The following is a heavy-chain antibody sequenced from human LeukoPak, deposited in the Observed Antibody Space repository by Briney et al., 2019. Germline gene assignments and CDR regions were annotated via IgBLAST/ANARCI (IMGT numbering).Heavy chain of an antibody. D-gene: IGHD2-2*01. Sequence: SETLSLTCTVSGGSVSSSSSYWNWIRQPPGKGLEWIGYIYYSGSTNYNPSLESRVTISLDTSKNQFSLKLKSVTAADTAVYYCTRRRPGGDSDYWGQGTLVTVSS. CDR3: TRRRPGGDSDY. J-gene: IGHJ4*02. V-gene: IGHV4-61*01. CDR1: GGSVSSSSSY. CDR2: IYYSGST.